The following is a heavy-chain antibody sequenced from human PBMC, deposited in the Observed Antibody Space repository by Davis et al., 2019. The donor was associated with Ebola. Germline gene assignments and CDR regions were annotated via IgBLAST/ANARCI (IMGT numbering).Heavy chain of an antibody. J-gene: IGHJ4*02. CDR3: ARGGDGYNRLDYFDF. CDR2: IYYSGST. V-gene: IGHV4-59*01. D-gene: IGHD5-24*01. Sequence: PSETLSLTCTVSDGSISSYYWSWIRQPPGKGLEWIGYIYYSGSTNYNPSLKSRVTISADTSKNQFSLKLYSVTAADTAVYYCARGGDGYNRLDYFDFWGQGTLVTVSS. CDR1: DGSISSYY.